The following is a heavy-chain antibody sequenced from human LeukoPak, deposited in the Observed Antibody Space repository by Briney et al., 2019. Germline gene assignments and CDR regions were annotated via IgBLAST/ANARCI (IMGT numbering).Heavy chain of an antibody. V-gene: IGHV1-8*01. Sequence: EASVKVSCKASGYTFSTCDINWVRQATGQGLEWMGWMNPNSGNIGFAHKFQGRVTLTRDTSINTAYMELSSLRSEDTAVYYCARVLGSISHWGQGTLVTVSS. CDR3: ARVLGSISH. D-gene: IGHD1-1*01. CDR1: GYTFSTCD. J-gene: IGHJ4*02. CDR2: MNPNSGNI.